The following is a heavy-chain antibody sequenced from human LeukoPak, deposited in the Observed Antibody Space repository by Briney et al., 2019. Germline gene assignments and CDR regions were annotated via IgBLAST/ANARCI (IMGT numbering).Heavy chain of an antibody. V-gene: IGHV3-23*01. J-gene: IGHJ4*02. D-gene: IGHD2-15*01. Sequence: PGGSLRLSCAASGFTFSSYAMSWVRPAPGKGLEWVSAISGSGGSTYYADSVKGRFTISRDNSKNTQSLQMNSLRAEDTAVYYCLGYCSGNNCYSGGYWGQGTLVTVSS. CDR2: ISGSGGST. CDR3: LGYCSGNNCYSGGY. CDR1: GFTFSSYA.